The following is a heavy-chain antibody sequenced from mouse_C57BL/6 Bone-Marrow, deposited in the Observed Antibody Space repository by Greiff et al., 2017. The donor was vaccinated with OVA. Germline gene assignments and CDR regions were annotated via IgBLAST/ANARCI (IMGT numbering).Heavy chain of an antibody. CDR3: ARPYYSIFAY. J-gene: IGHJ3*01. CDR2: ISDGGSYT. CDR1: GFTFSSYA. Sequence: EVKLMESGGGLVKPGGSLKLSCAASGFTFSSYAMSWVRQTPEKRLEWVATISDGGSYTYYPDNVKGRFTISRDNAKNNLYLQMSHLKSEDTAMYYCARPYYSIFAYWGQGTLVTVSA. V-gene: IGHV5-4*03. D-gene: IGHD2-5*01.